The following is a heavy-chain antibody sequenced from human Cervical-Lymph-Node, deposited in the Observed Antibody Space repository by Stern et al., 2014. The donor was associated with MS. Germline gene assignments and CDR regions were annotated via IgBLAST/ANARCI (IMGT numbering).Heavy chain of an antibody. V-gene: IGHV3-11*01. CDR3: ARSHSKWLVHDAFDI. CDR2: ISSSGSSI. J-gene: IGHJ3*02. Sequence: VQLVQSGGGLVKPGGSLRLPCAASGFTFSDYYMSWIRQAPGKGLEWVSSISSSGSSIYYADSVKGRFTISRDNAKNSLHLQMNSLRAEDTAVYYCARSHSKWLVHDAFDIWGQGTMVSVSS. D-gene: IGHD6-19*01. CDR1: GFTFSDYY.